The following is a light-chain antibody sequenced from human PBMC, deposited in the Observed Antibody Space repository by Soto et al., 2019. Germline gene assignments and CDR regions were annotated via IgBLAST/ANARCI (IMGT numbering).Light chain of an antibody. CDR3: AAWDDSLNGVV. CDR2: SSN. V-gene: IGLV1-44*01. J-gene: IGLJ2*01. CDR1: SSNIGSNA. Sequence: QSVLTQPPSASGTPGQRVTISCSGSSSNIGSNAINWYQQLPGTAPKLLMHSSNQRPSGVPDRFSGSKSGTSATLGISGLQSEDEADYYCAAWDDSLNGVVFGGGTKLTVL.